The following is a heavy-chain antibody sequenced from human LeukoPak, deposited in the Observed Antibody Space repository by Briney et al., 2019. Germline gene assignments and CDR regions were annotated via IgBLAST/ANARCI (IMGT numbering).Heavy chain of an antibody. CDR3: ARAGGIQLWSWGCPGY. V-gene: IGHV1-2*02. J-gene: IGHJ4*02. CDR2: INPNSGGT. CDR1: GYTFTGYY. Sequence: GASVKFSCKASGYTFTGYYMHWVRQAPGQGLEWMGWINPNSGGTNYAQKFQGRVTMTRDTSISTAYMELSRLRSDDTAVYYCARAGGIQLWSWGCPGYWGQGTLVTVSS. D-gene: IGHD5-18*01.